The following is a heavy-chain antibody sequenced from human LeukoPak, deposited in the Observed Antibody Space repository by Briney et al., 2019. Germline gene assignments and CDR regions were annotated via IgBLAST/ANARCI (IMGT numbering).Heavy chain of an antibody. V-gene: IGHV4-34*01. J-gene: IGHJ4*02. CDR1: GGSFSGYY. Sequence: PSETLSLTCAVYGGSFSGYYWSWIRQPPGKGLEWIGEINHSGSTNYNPSLKSRVTISVDTSKNQFSLKLSSVTAADTAVYYCARGSQSMVRGVLFDYWGQGTLVTVSS. CDR3: ARGSQSMVRGVLFDY. D-gene: IGHD3-10*01. CDR2: INHSGST.